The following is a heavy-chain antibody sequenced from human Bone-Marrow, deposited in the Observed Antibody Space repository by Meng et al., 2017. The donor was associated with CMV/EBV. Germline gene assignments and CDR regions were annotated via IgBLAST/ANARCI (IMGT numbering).Heavy chain of an antibody. J-gene: IGHJ4*02. Sequence: GESLKISCAASGFTFSSYSMNWVRQAPGKGLEWVSSISSSSSYIYYADSVKGRFTISRDNAKNSLYLQMNSLRAEDTAVYYCARDKATGLRFLKWSDYWGQGTLVTVSS. CDR1: GFTFSSYS. V-gene: IGHV3-21*04. CDR3: ARDKATGLRFLKWSDY. CDR2: ISSSSSYI. D-gene: IGHD3-3*01.